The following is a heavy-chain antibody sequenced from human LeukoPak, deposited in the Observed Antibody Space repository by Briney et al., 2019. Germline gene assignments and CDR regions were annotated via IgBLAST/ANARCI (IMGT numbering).Heavy chain of an antibody. Sequence: GGSLRLSCAASGFTFSNYYMNWVRQAPGKGLEWVANIKEDGSEKYYVDFVKGRFTISRDNANNSLYLQMNSLRVEDTAVYYCARSEEGTIFRVVISPRYYYMDVWGKGTTVTVSS. CDR1: GFTFSNYY. V-gene: IGHV3-7*01. D-gene: IGHD3-3*01. CDR2: IKEDGSEK. CDR3: ARSEEGTIFRVVISPRYYYMDV. J-gene: IGHJ6*03.